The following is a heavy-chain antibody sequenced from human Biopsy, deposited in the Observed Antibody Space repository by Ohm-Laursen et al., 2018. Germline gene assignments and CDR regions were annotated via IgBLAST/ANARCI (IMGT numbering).Heavy chain of an antibody. CDR1: GYAFTDYS. V-gene: IGHV1-2*02. Sequence: VASVKVSCKASGYAFTDYSLHWVRQAPGQGLEWMGWINPNSGGTNYAQKFQGRVTMTSDTSISTAYIELRRLISDDTAVYFCARDRMVTIITLVRADTFDIWGQGTLVSVSS. J-gene: IGHJ3*02. CDR3: ARDRMVTIITLVRADTFDI. D-gene: IGHD3-10*01. CDR2: INPNSGGT.